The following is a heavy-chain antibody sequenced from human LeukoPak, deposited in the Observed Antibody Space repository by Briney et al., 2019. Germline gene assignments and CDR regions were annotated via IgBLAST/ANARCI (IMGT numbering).Heavy chain of an antibody. CDR1: GFTFNNYN. J-gene: IGHJ4*02. Sequence: GGSLRLSCGASGFTFNNYNMTWVRQAPGKGLEWVAFIRYDGRNRYYADSVKGRFTVSRDNSKNTVHLQMDSLRTEDTGVYYCAKLRESGYSYGSFDYWGQGTLVTVFS. D-gene: IGHD5-18*01. CDR2: IRYDGRNR. CDR3: AKLRESGYSYGSFDY. V-gene: IGHV3-30*02.